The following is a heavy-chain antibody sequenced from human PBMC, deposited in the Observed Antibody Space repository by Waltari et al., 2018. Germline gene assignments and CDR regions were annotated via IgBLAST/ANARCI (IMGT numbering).Heavy chain of an antibody. V-gene: IGHV3-21*01. CDR3: ASHFEDYYYYMDV. CDR2: IGANGDYI. Sequence: EVQLVESGGGLVTPGGSLSLSCAASGLTFNSYTMNWVRQAPGKGLEWVSSIGANGDYIYYADSVKGRFTTSRDNARNSLYLQMTSLRAEDTAVYFCASHFEDYYYYMDVWGKGTTVTVSS. J-gene: IGHJ6*03. CDR1: GLTFNSYT.